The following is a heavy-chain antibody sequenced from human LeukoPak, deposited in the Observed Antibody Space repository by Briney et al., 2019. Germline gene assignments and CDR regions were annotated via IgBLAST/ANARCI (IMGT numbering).Heavy chain of an antibody. CDR2: MNPKSGNT. D-gene: IGHD3-3*01. CDR3: ARGPHKRTYDRDNWFDP. J-gene: IGHJ5*02. Sequence: ASVKVSCKASGYTFTSYDINWVRQVTGQGLEWMGWMNPKSGNTGYAQKFQGRVTITRNTSISTAYMELSSLRSEDTAVYYCARGPHKRTYDRDNWFDPWGQGTLVTVSS. CDR1: GYTFTSYD. V-gene: IGHV1-8*03.